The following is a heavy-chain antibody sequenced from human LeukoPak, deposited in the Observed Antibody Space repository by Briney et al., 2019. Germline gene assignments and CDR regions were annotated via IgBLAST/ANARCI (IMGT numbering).Heavy chain of an antibody. V-gene: IGHV1-2*02. J-gene: IGHJ3*02. CDR1: GYTLTGYY. CDR2: INPNSGGT. Sequence: GASVKVSCKASGYTLTGYYMHWVRQAPGQGLDWMGWINPNSGGTNYAQKFQGRVTMTRDTSISTAYMELSRLTSDDTAVYYCARGIVYSSGGNCYSCWFDMWGQGTMVTVSS. D-gene: IGHD2-15*01. CDR3: ARGIVYSSGGNCYSCWFDM.